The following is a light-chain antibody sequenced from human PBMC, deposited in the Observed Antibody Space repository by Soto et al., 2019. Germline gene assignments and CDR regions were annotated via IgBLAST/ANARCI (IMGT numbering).Light chain of an antibody. CDR3: ATWDSGLSKLL. J-gene: IGLJ2*01. V-gene: IGLV1-40*01. CDR2: DNN. Sequence: QSVLTQPPSVSGAPGQRVTISCTGSSSNIGAGYDVHWYQQLPGTAPKLLIYDNNHRPSGVPDRFSGSKSGTSASLAITGLQAEDEADYYCATWDSGLSKLLFGGGTKVTVL. CDR1: SSNIGAGYD.